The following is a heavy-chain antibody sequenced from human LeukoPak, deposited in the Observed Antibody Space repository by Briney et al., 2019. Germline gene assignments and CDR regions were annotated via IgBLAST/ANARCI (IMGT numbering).Heavy chain of an antibody. CDR3: ARDHGSGYYLHFDY. V-gene: IGHV3-30-3*01. CDR1: GFTFSSYA. J-gene: IGHJ4*02. D-gene: IGHD3-22*01. Sequence: PGGSLRLSCAASGFTFSSYAMHWVRQAPGKGLEWVAVIPYDGSNKYYADSVKGRFTISRDNSKNTLYLQMNSLRAEDTAVYYCARDHGSGYYLHFDYWGQGTLVTVSS. CDR2: IPYDGSNK.